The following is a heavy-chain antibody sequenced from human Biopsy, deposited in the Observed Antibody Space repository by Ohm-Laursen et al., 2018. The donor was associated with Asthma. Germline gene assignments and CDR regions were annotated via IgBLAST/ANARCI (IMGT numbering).Heavy chain of an antibody. CDR2: LNPNSGAT. CDR1: GYPFIGYH. J-gene: IGHJ5*02. Sequence: ASVYPFCKASGYPFIGYHIDWMRQAPGQGLEWMGRLNPNSGATNYAQKFQGGVTMTRDTSISTVYMEVSRLRSDDTAVYYCARGQKSAGDRWFDPWGQGTLVTVSS. D-gene: IGHD6-13*01. CDR3: ARGQKSAGDRWFDP. V-gene: IGHV1-2*06.